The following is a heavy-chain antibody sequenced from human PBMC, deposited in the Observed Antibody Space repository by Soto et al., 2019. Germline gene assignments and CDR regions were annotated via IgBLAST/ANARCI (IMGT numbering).Heavy chain of an antibody. V-gene: IGHV4-39*01. D-gene: IGHD2-15*01. CDR1: GGSISSSSYY. CDR3: GRIVVVVASLTANAFDI. Sequence: SETLSLTCTVSGGSISSSSYYWGWIRQPPGKGLEWIGSIYYSGSTYYNPSLKSRVTISVDTSKNQFSLKLSSVTAADTVVYYCGRIVVVVASLTANAFDIWGQGTMVTVSS. J-gene: IGHJ3*02. CDR2: IYYSGST.